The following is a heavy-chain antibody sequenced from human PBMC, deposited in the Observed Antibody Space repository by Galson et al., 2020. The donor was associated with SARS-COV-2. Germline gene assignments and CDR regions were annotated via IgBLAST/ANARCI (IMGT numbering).Heavy chain of an antibody. J-gene: IGHJ6*03. V-gene: IGHV3-7*03. CDR1: GFTFSSYW. D-gene: IGHD3-3*01. CDR2: IKQDGSEK. Sequence: GGSLRLSCAASGFTFSSYWMSWVRQAPGKGLEWVANIKQDGSEKYYVDSVKGRFTISRDNAKNSLYLQMNSLRAEDTAVYYCARETLDDFWSGLYYYMDVWGKGTTVTVSS. CDR3: ARETLDDFWSGLYYYMDV.